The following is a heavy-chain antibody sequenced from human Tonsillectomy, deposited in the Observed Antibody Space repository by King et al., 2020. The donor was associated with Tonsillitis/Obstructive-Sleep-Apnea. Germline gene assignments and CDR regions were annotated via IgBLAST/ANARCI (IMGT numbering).Heavy chain of an antibody. CDR1: GYSFTNNW. V-gene: IGHV5-51*01. Sequence: QLVQSGAEVKKPGESLKISCKGSGYSFTNNWIGWVRQMPGKGLEWMGIIYAGDSETRYSPSFQGQVTISVDKSISTAYLQWSSLKASDTAMYYCARAYYDFWSNYVNAFDIWGQGTMVTVSS. CDR2: IYAGDSET. J-gene: IGHJ3*02. CDR3: ARAYYDFWSNYVNAFDI. D-gene: IGHD3-3*01.